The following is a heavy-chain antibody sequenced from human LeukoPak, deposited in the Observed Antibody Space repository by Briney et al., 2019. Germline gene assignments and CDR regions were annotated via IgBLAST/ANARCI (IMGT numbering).Heavy chain of an antibody. CDR1: GYTFTGYY. CDR2: INPNSGGT. D-gene: IGHD5-24*01. J-gene: IGHJ4*02. CDR3: HEASGGYNYSDY. V-gene: IGHV1-2*06. Sequence: ASVKVSCKASGYTFTGYYMHWVRQAPGQGLEWMGRINPNSGGTNYAQKFQGRVTMTRDTSISTAYMELSSLRSEDTAVYYCHEASGGYNYSDYWGQGTLVTVSS.